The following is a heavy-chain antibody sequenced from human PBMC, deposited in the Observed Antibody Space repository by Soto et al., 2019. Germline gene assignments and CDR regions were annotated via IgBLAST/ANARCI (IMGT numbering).Heavy chain of an antibody. CDR1: GFTFSSYG. J-gene: IGHJ4*02. CDR2: ISYDGSNK. Sequence: QVQLVESGGGVVQPGRSLRLSCAASGFTFSSYGMHWLRQAPGKGLEWVAVISYDGSNKYYADSVKGRFTISRDNSKNTLYLQMNSLRAEDTAVYYCARDQGYCSSTSCYIFDYWGQGTLVTVSS. D-gene: IGHD2-2*01. CDR3: ARDQGYCSSTSCYIFDY. V-gene: IGHV3-30*03.